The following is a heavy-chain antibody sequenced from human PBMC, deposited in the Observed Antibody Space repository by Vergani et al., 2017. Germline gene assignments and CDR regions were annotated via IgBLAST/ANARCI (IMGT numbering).Heavy chain of an antibody. D-gene: IGHD6-13*01. CDR3: AREAGYSSSWRRYGFDY. V-gene: IGHV3-11*06. Sequence: QVQLVESGGGLVKPGGSLRLSCAASGFTFSDYYMSWIRQAPGKGLEWVSYISSSSSYTNYADSVKGRFTIYRDNAKNSLYLQMNSLRAEDTAVYYCAREAGYSSSWRRYGFDYWGQGTLVTGSS. CDR1: GFTFSDYY. CDR2: ISSSSSYT. J-gene: IGHJ4*02.